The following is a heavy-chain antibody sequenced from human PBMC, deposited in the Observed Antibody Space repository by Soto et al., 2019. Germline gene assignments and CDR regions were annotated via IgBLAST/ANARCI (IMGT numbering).Heavy chain of an antibody. V-gene: IGHV3-30-3*01. D-gene: IGHD3-3*01. Sequence: GGSLRLSCAASGFTFSSYAMHWVRQAPGKGLEWVAVISYDGSNKYYADSVKGRFTISRDNSKNTLYLQMNSLRAEDTAVYYCARDASDFWSGYYYYYGMDVWGQGTTVTVSS. J-gene: IGHJ6*02. CDR3: ARDASDFWSGYYYYYGMDV. CDR1: GFTFSSYA. CDR2: ISYDGSNK.